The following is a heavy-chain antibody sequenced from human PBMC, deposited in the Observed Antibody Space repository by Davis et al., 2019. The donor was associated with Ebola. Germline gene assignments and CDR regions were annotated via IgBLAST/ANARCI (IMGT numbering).Heavy chain of an antibody. CDR3: AREARGSLGWFDP. CDR2: ISYDGNKK. J-gene: IGHJ5*02. CDR1: GFSFSTYA. Sequence: GESLKISCVGSGFSFSTYAMHWVRQAPGKGLEWVALISYDGNKKYYADSVKGRFTVSSDNSKNTLYLQMDSLRAEDTAVYYCAREARGSLGWFDPWGQGTLVTVSS. V-gene: IGHV3-30-3*01. D-gene: IGHD3-16*01.